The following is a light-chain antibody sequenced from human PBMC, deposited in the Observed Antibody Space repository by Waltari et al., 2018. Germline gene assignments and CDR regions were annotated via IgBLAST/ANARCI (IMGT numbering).Light chain of an antibody. CDR3: SSYTSSSTPLV. Sequence: QSALTQPASVSGSPGQSITISCTGTSSDVGGYNYVSWFQQHPGKAPKLMIYDVSNRPSGVSKRFSGSKSGNTASLTISVLQAEDEADYYCSSYTSSSTPLVFGGGTKLTVL. J-gene: IGLJ2*01. CDR2: DVS. V-gene: IGLV2-14*03. CDR1: SSDVGGYNY.